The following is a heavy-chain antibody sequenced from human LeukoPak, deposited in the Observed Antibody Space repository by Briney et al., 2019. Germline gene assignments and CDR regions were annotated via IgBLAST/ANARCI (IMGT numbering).Heavy chain of an antibody. J-gene: IGHJ6*02. V-gene: IGHV1-2*02. D-gene: IGHD5-12*01. CDR3: ARLPIVATILGNYGMDV. CDR1: GYTFTGFH. Sequence: ASVKVSCKASGYTFTGFHMHWVRQAPGQGLEWMGCINPNSGGTKYAQQFQGRVTMTRDTSISTAYMELSRLRSDDTAVYYCARLPIVATILGNYGMDVWGQGTTVTVSS. CDR2: INPNSGGT.